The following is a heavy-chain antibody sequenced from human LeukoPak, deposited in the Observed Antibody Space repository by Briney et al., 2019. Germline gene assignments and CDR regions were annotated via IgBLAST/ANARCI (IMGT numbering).Heavy chain of an antibody. D-gene: IGHD6-25*01. V-gene: IGHV5-51*01. J-gene: IGHJ4*02. CDR2: IYPGDSDT. CDR1: GYSFTSYW. CDR3: ARSFRGSGWYIDN. Sequence: GESLKISCKGSGYSFTSYWIGWVRQMPGKGLEWVGIIYPGDSDTRYSPSFQGQVTISVDKSITTAYLQWSSLKASDTATYYCARSFRGSGWYIDNWGQGTLVTVSS.